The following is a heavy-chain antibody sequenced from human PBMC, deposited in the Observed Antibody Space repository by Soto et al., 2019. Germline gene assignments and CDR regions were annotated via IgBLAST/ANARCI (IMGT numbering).Heavy chain of an antibody. CDR1: GYTFTSYA. V-gene: IGHV1-69*13. CDR3: ARNVAYDSSGKFDY. Sequence: SVKVSCKASGYTFTSYAISWVRQAPGQGLEWTGGIIPISGTANYAQKFQGRVTITADESTSTAYMELSSLRSEDTAVYYCARNVAYDSSGKFDYWGQGTLVTVSS. D-gene: IGHD3-22*01. J-gene: IGHJ4*02. CDR2: IIPISGTA.